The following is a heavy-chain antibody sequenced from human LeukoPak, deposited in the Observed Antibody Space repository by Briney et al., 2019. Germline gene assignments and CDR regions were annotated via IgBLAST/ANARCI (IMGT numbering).Heavy chain of an antibody. Sequence: PSETLSLTCTVSGGSISSYYWSWIRQPAGKGLEWIGRIYTSGSTNYNPSLKSRVTMSVDTSNNQFSLKLNSVTAADTAVYYCARESLTVAGTRSPLEYWGQGILVTVSS. J-gene: IGHJ4*02. CDR2: IYTSGST. D-gene: IGHD6-19*01. CDR3: ARESLTVAGTRSPLEY. V-gene: IGHV4-4*07. CDR1: GGSISSYY.